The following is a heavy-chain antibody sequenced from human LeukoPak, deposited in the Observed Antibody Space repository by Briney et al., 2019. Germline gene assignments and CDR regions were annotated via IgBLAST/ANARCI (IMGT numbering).Heavy chain of an antibody. CDR1: GGSISSYY. CDR3: ARDSSGWSY. CDR2: IYYSGST. J-gene: IGHJ4*02. V-gene: IGHV4-59*12. Sequence: SETLSLTCTVSGGSISSYYWSWIRQPPGKGLEWIGSIYYSGSTYYNPSLKSRVTISVDTSKNQFSLKLSSVTAADTAVYYCARDSSGWSYWGQGTLVTVSS. D-gene: IGHD6-19*01.